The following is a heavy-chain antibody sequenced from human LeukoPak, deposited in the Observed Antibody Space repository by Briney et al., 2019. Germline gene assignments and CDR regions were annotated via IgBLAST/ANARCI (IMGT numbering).Heavy chain of an antibody. Sequence: GGSLRLSCAASGFTFSSYAMHWVRQAPGKGLVWVSRISSDGSITGYADSVKGRFTISRDNAKNTLYLQMNSLRAEDTAVYYCARHLNYYLDYWGQGTLVTVSS. CDR2: ISSDGSIT. J-gene: IGHJ4*02. CDR3: ARHLNYYLDY. CDR1: GFTFSSYA. V-gene: IGHV3-74*01. D-gene: IGHD3-10*01.